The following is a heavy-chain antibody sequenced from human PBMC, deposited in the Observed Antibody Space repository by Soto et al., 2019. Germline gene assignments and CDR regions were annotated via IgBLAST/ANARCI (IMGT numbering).Heavy chain of an antibody. CDR3: ARSPRSISTGGIDF. CDR1: GGSFSGFY. J-gene: IGHJ4*01. CDR2: IYHTGST. D-gene: IGHD1-1*01. Sequence: SETLSLTXAVDGGSFSGFYWSCILQHPGKGLEWIGEIYHTGSTTFNPSLKSRVTISVDKSKNHFSLKVSSVTAADTAVYFCARSPRSISTGGIDFWGQGILVTVSS. V-gene: IGHV4-34*01.